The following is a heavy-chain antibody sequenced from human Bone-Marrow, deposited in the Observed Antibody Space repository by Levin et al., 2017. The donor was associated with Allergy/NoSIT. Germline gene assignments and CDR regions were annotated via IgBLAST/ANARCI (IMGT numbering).Heavy chain of an antibody. V-gene: IGHV3-23*01. CDR2: IRGSDDST. CDR3: ATFDYSSYGYFFDY. CDR1: GFNFNAYG. J-gene: IGHJ4*02. Sequence: GGSLRLSCAVSGFNFNAYGMTWVRQAPGKGLEWVSTIRGSDDSTYYTDSVRGRFTISRDTSEDTLYLQLNSLRAADTAVYYCATFDYSSYGYFFDYWGQGTLVTVSS. D-gene: IGHD4-11*01.